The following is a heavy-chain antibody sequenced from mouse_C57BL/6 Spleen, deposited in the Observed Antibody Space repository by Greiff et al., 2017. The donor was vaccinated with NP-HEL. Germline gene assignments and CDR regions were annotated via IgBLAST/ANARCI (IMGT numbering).Heavy chain of an antibody. CDR1: GYTFTSYW. Sequence: QVQLQQPGAELVKPGASVKLSCKASGYTFTSYWMHWVKQRPGRGLEWIGRIDPNSGGTKYNEKFKGKATLTVDTSSSTAYMQLSSLTSEDSAVYFCARGGYYVDYYAMDYWGQGTSVTVSS. CDR2: IDPNSGGT. V-gene: IGHV1-62-3*01. CDR3: ARGGYYVDYYAMDY. D-gene: IGHD2-3*01. J-gene: IGHJ4*01.